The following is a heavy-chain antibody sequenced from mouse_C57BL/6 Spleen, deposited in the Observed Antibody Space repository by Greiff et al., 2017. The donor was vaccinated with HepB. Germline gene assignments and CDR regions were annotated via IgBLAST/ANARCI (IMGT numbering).Heavy chain of an antibody. J-gene: IGHJ4*01. CDR2: ISSGSSTI. Sequence: EVKLMESGGGLVKPGGSLKLSCAASGFTFSDYGMHWVRQAPEKGLEWVAYISSGSSTIYYADTVKGRFTISRDNAKNTLFLQMTSLRSEDTAMYYCARNYDGYAMDYWGQGTSVTVSS. V-gene: IGHV5-17*01. D-gene: IGHD1-1*01. CDR3: ARNYDGYAMDY. CDR1: GFTFSDYG.